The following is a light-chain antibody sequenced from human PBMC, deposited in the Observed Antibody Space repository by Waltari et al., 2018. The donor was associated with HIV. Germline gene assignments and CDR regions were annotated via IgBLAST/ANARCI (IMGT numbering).Light chain of an antibody. J-gene: IGKJ1*01. CDR1: QSLLHSTGKNY. V-gene: IGKV2-28*01. CDR2: LGS. Sequence: DIVMTQSPLSLPVIPGEPASISFRSSQSLLHSTGKNYLDWYLQKPGQSPQLLIYLGSNRASGVPDRFSGSGSGTDFTLKISRVQAEDVGVYYCMQALQTPRTFGQGTKVEIK. CDR3: MQALQTPRT.